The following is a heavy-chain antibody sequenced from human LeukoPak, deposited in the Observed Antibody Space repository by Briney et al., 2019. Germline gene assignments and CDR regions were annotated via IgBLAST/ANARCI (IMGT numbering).Heavy chain of an antibody. CDR1: GFTFSSYW. CDR3: ARGSGTGDV. J-gene: IGHJ6*04. Sequence: GGSLRLSCAASGFTFSSYWMHWVRQAPGKGLVWVSRINTNGSSTDYADSVKGRFSISRDNAKNTLYLQMNSLRDEDTAVYYCARGSGTGDVWGKGTTVTFSS. D-gene: IGHD3-3*01. CDR2: INTNGSST. V-gene: IGHV3-74*01.